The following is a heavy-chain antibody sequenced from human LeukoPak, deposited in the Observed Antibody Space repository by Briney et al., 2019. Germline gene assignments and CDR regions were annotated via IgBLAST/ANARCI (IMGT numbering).Heavy chain of an antibody. D-gene: IGHD2-2*01. J-gene: IGHJ5*02. CDR3: ARRFCSSAGCHRTFNYFDP. Sequence: SQTLSLTCTVSGDSINDYYWTWIRQPPGKRLEWIGYIYYSGTTTYNPSLGSRVTISLDTSKNQFSLTLTSVTAADTAVYYCARRFCSSAGCHRTFNYFDPWGQGILVTVSS. V-gene: IGHV4-59*12. CDR1: GDSINDYY. CDR2: IYYSGTT.